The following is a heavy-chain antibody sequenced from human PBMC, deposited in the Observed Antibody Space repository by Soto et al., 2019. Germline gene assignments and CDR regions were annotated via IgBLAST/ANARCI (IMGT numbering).Heavy chain of an antibody. V-gene: IGHV4-59*02. CDR1: GDSVTSHY. Sequence: SETLSLTCSFSGDSVTSHYLTWIRQSPEKGLEWIGYMHYTGFSHYNPSLKSRLTISVDRSKNQFTLQLTSVTVEDTAVYYCAKGEDYCIGGSCYSEYYFDYCGQGTLVTVSS. CDR2: MHYTGFS. D-gene: IGHD2-15*01. CDR3: AKGEDYCIGGSCYSEYYFDY. J-gene: IGHJ4*02.